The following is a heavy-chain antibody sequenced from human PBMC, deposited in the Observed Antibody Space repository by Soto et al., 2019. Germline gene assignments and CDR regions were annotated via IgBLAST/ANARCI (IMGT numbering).Heavy chain of an antibody. CDR2: ITGDGTVT. CDR3: VIFMGEVPDYAMDV. CDR1: GFTFSNHA. D-gene: IGHD2-21*01. Sequence: ELQLSESGGTLVQPGGSLSLSCAASGFTFSNHAMSWVRQSPERGLEWVSVITGDGTVTYIADSVEGRFTISRDNSKNIMLLQMHSLRAEDTAVYYCVIFMGEVPDYAMDVWGQGTTVTVSS. V-gene: IGHV3-23*01. J-gene: IGHJ6*02.